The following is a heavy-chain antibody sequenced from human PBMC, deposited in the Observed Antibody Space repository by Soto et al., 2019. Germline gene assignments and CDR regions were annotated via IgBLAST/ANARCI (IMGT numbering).Heavy chain of an antibody. CDR3: ARGGIADRPGVGGFYYYYGMDV. Sequence: SETLSLTCTVSGGSISSYYWSWIRQPPGKGLEWIGYIYYSGSTNYNPSLKSRVTISVDTSKNQFSLKLSSVTAADTAVYYCARGGIADRPGVGGFYYYYGMDVWGQGTTVTVS. D-gene: IGHD6-6*01. V-gene: IGHV4-59*01. CDR1: GGSISSYY. CDR2: IYYSGST. J-gene: IGHJ6*02.